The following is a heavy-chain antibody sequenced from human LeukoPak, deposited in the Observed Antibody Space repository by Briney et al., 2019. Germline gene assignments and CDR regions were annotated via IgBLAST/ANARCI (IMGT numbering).Heavy chain of an antibody. V-gene: IGHV4-59*01. CDR1: GGSISSYY. CDR3: ARLLFRGGVGALDY. CDR2: IYYSGST. Sequence: NSSETLSLTCTVSGGSISSYYWSWIRQPPGKGLEWIGYIYYSGSTNYNPSLKSRVTISVDTSKNQFSLKLSSVTAADTAVYYCARLLFRGGVGALDYWGQGTLVTVSS. J-gene: IGHJ4*02. D-gene: IGHD1-26*01.